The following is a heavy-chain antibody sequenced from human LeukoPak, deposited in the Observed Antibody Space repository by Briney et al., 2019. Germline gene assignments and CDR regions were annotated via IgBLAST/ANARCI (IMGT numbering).Heavy chain of an antibody. Sequence: GGSLRLSCAASGFTFSSYGMHWVRQAPGKGLEWVAFIRYDGSNKYYADSVKGRFTISRDNSKNTLYLQMNSLRAEDTAVYYCARDGLDYYGSGSYVDYWGQGTLVTVSS. CDR2: IRYDGSNK. D-gene: IGHD3-10*01. J-gene: IGHJ4*02. V-gene: IGHV3-30*02. CDR3: ARDGLDYYGSGSYVDY. CDR1: GFTFSSYG.